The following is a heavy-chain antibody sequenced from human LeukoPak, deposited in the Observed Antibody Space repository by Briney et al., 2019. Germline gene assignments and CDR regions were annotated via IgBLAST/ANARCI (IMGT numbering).Heavy chain of an antibody. V-gene: IGHV3-23*01. Sequence: GGSLRLSCAASGFTFSSYAMSWVRQAPGKGLEWVSAISGSGGSTYYADSVKGRFTISRDNSKNTLYLQMNSLRAEDTAVYYCAKFGTSLNYYYYYMDVWGKGTTVTVSS. CDR3: AKFGTSLNYYYYYMDV. D-gene: IGHD6-13*01. CDR2: ISGSGGST. J-gene: IGHJ6*03. CDR1: GFTFSSYA.